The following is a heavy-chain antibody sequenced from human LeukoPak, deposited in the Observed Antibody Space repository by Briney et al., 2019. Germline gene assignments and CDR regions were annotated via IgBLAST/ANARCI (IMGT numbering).Heavy chain of an antibody. V-gene: IGHV3-21*01. J-gene: IGHJ3*02. CDR2: ISSSSSYI. Sequence: PGGSLRLSCAASGFTFSSYSMNWVRQAPGKGLEWVSSISSSSSYIYYADSVKGRFTISRDNAKNSLYLQVNSLRAEDTAVYYCARVRSSGHAFDIWGQGTMVTVSS. D-gene: IGHD6-19*01. CDR3: ARVRSSGHAFDI. CDR1: GFTFSSYS.